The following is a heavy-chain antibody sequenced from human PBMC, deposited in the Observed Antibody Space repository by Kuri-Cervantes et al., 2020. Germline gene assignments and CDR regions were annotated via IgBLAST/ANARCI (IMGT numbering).Heavy chain of an antibody. Sequence: LSLTCAASGFTVSSNYMSWVRQAPGKGLEWVSAISGSGGSTYYVDSVKGRFTISRDNSKNTLYLQMNSLRAEDTAVYYCARDHHYYGSGSYYKGFDYWGQGTLVTVSS. CDR3: ARDHHYYGSGSYYKGFDY. D-gene: IGHD3-10*01. CDR1: GFTVSSNY. CDR2: ISGSGGST. J-gene: IGHJ4*02. V-gene: IGHV3-23*01.